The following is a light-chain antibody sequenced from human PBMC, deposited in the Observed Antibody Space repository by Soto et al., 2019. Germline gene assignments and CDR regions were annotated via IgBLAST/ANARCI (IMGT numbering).Light chain of an antibody. Sequence: QSVLTQPPSASGSPGQSVTISCTGTPSDVGGYNSVSWYQQYPGKAPKLMIYDVSKRPSGVPDRFSGSKSGNTASLTVSGLRAEDEANYYCSSYAGSNVLFGGGTKVTVL. J-gene: IGLJ2*01. CDR1: PSDVGGYNS. CDR2: DVS. CDR3: SSYAGSNVL. V-gene: IGLV2-8*01.